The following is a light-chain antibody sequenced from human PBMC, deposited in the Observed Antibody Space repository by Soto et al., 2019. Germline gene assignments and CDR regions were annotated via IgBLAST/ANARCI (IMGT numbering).Light chain of an antibody. CDR3: QQCYMGWT. J-gene: IGKJ1*01. V-gene: IGKV1-5*01. CDR2: DAS. CDR1: QSISSR. Sequence: DIQMTQSPSTLSASLGERVTITCRASQSISSRLAWYQQKLGKAPKVLIYDASSLESGVPSRFSGIGSGTEFTLSISSLQPEDFGTYYCQQCYMGWTFGQGTKVDIK.